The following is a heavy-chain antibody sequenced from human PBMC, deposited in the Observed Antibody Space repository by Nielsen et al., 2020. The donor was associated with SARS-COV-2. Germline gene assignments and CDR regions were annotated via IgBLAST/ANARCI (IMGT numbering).Heavy chain of an antibody. CDR1: GFTFSSYS. J-gene: IGHJ4*02. CDR2: ISSSSSTI. Sequence: GESLKISCAASGFTFSSYSMNWVRQAPGKGLEWVSYISSSSSTIYYADSVKGRFTISRNNGRDSLYLQMNSLRAEDTAVYYCAREGADSSSWYTDYWGQGTLVTVSS. V-gene: IGHV3-48*04. CDR3: AREGADSSSWYTDY. D-gene: IGHD6-13*01.